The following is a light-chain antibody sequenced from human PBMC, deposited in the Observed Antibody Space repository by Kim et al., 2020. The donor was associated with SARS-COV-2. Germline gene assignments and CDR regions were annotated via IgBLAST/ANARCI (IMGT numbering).Light chain of an antibody. CDR2: KAS. Sequence: DIQMTQSPSTLSASVGDRVTITCRPSRNVDDYLAWYQQKPGGAPKLLIFKASTLKSGVPSRFSGSGYGTEFTLTINSLQPDDFGTYYCQQYRSYPWTFGQGTKVDIK. CDR1: RNVDDY. CDR3: QQYRSYPWT. V-gene: IGKV1-5*03. J-gene: IGKJ1*01.